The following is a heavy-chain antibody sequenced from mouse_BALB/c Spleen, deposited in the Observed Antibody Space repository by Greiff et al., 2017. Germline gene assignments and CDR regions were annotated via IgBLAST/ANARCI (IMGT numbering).Heavy chain of an antibody. Sequence: DVKLQESGPGLVKPSQSLSLTCSVTGYSITSGYYWNWIRQFPGNKLEWMGYISYDGSNNYNPSLKNRISITRDTSKNQFFLKLNSVTTEDTATYYCAGGLRRECAYRGEGALVTVSA. CDR1: GYSITSGYY. D-gene: IGHD2-4*01. J-gene: IGHJ3*01. V-gene: IGHV3-6*02. CDR3: AGGLRRECAY. CDR2: ISYDGSN.